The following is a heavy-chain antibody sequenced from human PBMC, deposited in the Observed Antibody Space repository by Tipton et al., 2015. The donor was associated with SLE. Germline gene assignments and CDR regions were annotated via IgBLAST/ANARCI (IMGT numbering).Heavy chain of an antibody. V-gene: IGHV4-4*02. J-gene: IGHJ3*02. CDR2: IYHSGST. Sequence: TLSLTCAVSGGSISSSNWWSWVRQPPGKGLEWIGEIYHSGSTNYNPSLKSRVTISADNSKNHFSLKLCSVTAADTAVYYCARAFTMCGVVTDDAFDIWGQGTMVTVSS. D-gene: IGHD3-3*01. CDR1: GGSISSSNW. CDR3: ARAFTMCGVVTDDAFDI.